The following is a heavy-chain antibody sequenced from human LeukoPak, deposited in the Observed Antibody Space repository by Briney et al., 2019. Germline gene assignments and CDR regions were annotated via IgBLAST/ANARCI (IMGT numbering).Heavy chain of an antibody. CDR2: ISGDGGST. D-gene: IGHD5-24*01. V-gene: IGHV3-43*02. J-gene: IGHJ4*02. Sequence: PGGPLRLSCAASGFTFDDYAMHWVRQAPGKGLDWVSLISGDGGSTYYADSVKGRFTISRDNSKNSLYLQMNSLRTEDTALYYCAKDIVGEMATIASAFDYWGQGTLVTVSS. CDR1: GFTFDDYA. CDR3: AKDIVGEMATIASAFDY.